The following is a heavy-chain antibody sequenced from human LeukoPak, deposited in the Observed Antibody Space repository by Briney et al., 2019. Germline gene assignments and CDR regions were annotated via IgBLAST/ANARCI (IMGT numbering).Heavy chain of an antibody. Sequence: GSLRLSWAASGFTFSGYGMHWDGQASGKGLEGVAVIWYDGSNKYYADSVKGRFTISRDNSKNTLYLQLNSLRAEDTAVYYCARDKQQRIDYWGQGTLVTVSS. J-gene: IGHJ4*02. CDR1: GFTFSGYG. D-gene: IGHD6-13*01. V-gene: IGHV3-33*01. CDR3: ARDKQQRIDY. CDR2: IWYDGSNK.